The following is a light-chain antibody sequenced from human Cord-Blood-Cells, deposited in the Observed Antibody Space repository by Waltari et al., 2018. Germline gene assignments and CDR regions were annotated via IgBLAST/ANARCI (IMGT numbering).Light chain of an antibody. Sequence: QSALTQPASVSGSPGQSITISCTGTSSDVGGYNYVSWYQQHPGKAPKLMIYDVSNRPSGVSNRFSGAKSGNTASLTISVLQAEDEADYYCSSYTSISTLVFGTGTKVTVL. V-gene: IGLV2-14*03. CDR2: DVS. CDR3: SSYTSISTLV. CDR1: SSDVGGYNY. J-gene: IGLJ1*01.